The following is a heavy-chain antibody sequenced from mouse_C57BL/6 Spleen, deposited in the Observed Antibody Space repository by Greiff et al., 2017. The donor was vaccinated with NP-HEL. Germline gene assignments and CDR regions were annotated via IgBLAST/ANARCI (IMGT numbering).Heavy chain of an antibody. D-gene: IGHD2-5*01. Sequence: QVQLQQPGAELVKPGASVKLSCKASGYTFTSYWMHWVKQRPGRGLEWIGRIDPNSGCTKYNEKFKSKATLTVDKPSSTAYMQISSLTSEDSAVYYCARVYYSNSFADWGQGTLVTVSA. J-gene: IGHJ3*01. CDR1: GYTFTSYW. CDR3: ARVYYSNSFAD. CDR2: IDPNSGCT. V-gene: IGHV1-72*01.